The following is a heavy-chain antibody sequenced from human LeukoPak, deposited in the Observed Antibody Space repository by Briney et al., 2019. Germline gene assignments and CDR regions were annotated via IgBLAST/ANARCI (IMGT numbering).Heavy chain of an antibody. J-gene: IGHJ4*02. Sequence: GGSLRLSCAVSGFTFSSYAMSWVRQAPGKGLEWVSGVSGSGDSTYYADSVKGRFTISRDNSRNTLYLQMNSLRAEDTAVYYCARDEYYDSSGPLDYWGQGTLVTVSS. V-gene: IGHV3-23*01. CDR2: VSGSGDST. CDR1: GFTFSSYA. D-gene: IGHD3-22*01. CDR3: ARDEYYDSSGPLDY.